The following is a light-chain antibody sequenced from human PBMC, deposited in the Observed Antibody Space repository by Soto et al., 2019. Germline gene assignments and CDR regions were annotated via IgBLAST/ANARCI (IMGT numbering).Light chain of an antibody. CDR3: QQRSNWPLIT. Sequence: EIVLTQSPCTLSLSPGERATLSCRASQSVSNNYLAWYQQKPGQAPRLLIYGASTRATGIPARFSGSGSGTDFTLTISSLEPEDFAVYYCQQRSNWPLITFGQGTRLEI. CDR1: QSVSNNY. J-gene: IGKJ5*01. V-gene: IGKV3-11*01. CDR2: GAS.